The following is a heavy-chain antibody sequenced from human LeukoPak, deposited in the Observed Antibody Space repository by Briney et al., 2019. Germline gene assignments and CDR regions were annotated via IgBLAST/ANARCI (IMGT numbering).Heavy chain of an antibody. Sequence: PSETLSLTCTVSGGSISSYYWSWIRQPPGKGLEWIGYIYYSGSTNYNPSLKSRVTISVDTSKNQFSLKLSSVTAADTAVYYCARIPYLYYYGMDVWGQGTTVTVPS. J-gene: IGHJ6*02. CDR2: IYYSGST. V-gene: IGHV4-59*01. CDR1: GGSISSYY. CDR3: ARIPYLYYYGMDV.